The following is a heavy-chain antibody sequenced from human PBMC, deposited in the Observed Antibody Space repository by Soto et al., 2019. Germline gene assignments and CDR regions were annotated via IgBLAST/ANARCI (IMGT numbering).Heavy chain of an antibody. CDR2: IWYDGSNK. CDR3: ARDSFHFIAAAGTLVPYYFDY. V-gene: IGHV3-33*01. D-gene: IGHD6-13*01. J-gene: IGHJ4*02. Sequence: GGSLRLSCAASGFTFSSYGMHWVRQAPGKGLEWVAVIWYDGSNKYYADSVKGRFTISRDNSKNTLYLQMNSLRAEDTAVYYCARDSFHFIAAAGTLVPYYFDYWGQGTLVTVSS. CDR1: GFTFSSYG.